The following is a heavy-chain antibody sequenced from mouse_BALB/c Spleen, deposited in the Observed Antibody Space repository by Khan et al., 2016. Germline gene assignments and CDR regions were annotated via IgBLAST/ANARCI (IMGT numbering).Heavy chain of an antibody. J-gene: IGHJ1*01. D-gene: IGHD1-2*01. V-gene: IGHV9-3-1*01. Sequence: QIQLVQSGPELKKPGETVKISCKASGYTFTNYGMNWVKQAPGKGLKWMGWINTYTGEPTYADDFKGRFAFSLETSASTAYLQINNLKNEDTATYFFAIPRGLLRLRWYFDVWGAGTTVTVSS. CDR2: INTYTGEP. CDR1: GYTFTNYG. CDR3: AIPRGLLRLRWYFDV.